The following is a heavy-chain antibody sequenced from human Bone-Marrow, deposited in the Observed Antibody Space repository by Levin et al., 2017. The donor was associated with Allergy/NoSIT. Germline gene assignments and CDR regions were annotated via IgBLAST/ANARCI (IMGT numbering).Heavy chain of an antibody. CDR1: GFTFNTYW. Sequence: GGSLRLSCAASGFTFNTYWMHWVRQAPGKGPVWVSRIKSDGTGPTYADSVKGRFTTSRDNVKNTLYLQMDNLRAEDTAVYFCVREYSGDPYFDYWGQGTLVNVSS. V-gene: IGHV3-74*01. D-gene: IGHD5-12*01. J-gene: IGHJ4*02. CDR3: VREYSGDPYFDY. CDR2: IKSDGTGP.